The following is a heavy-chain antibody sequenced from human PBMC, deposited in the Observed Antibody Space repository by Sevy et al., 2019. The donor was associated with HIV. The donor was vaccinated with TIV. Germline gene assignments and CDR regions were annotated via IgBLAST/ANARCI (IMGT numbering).Heavy chain of an antibody. Sequence: GGSLRLSCAVSGFSFDSYGMTWVRQAPGKGLEWVSAISGSGTRTYYADSVKGRFIISRDNSKNTLDLQMNSLRAEDTALYYLWKGGGGHYDPDEIAYYFYYYNMDVWGKGTTVTVSS. CDR3: WKGGGGHYDPDEIAYYFYYYNMDV. V-gene: IGHV3-23*01. J-gene: IGHJ6*03. CDR1: GFSFDSYG. D-gene: IGHD3-22*01. CDR2: ISGSGTRT.